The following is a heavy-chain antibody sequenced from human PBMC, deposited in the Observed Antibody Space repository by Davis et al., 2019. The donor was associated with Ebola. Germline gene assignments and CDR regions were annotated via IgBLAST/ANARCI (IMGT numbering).Heavy chain of an antibody. D-gene: IGHD1-14*01. V-gene: IGHV1-2*02. CDR3: ARNRRRGAYHDAFDI. J-gene: IGHJ3*02. CDR2: INPNSGGT. CDR1: GYTFTGYY. Sequence: ASVKVSCKASGYTFTGYYMHWVRQAPGQGLEWMGWINPNSGGTNYAQKLQGRVTMTTDTSTSTAYMELRSLRSDDTAVYYCARNRRRGAYHDAFDIWGQGTMVTVSS.